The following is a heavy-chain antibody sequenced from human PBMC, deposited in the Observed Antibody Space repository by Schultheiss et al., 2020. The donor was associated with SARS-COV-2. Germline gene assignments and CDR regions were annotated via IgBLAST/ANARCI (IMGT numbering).Heavy chain of an antibody. CDR1: GGSFSGYY. CDR2: IDTSGTT. Sequence: SQTLSLTCSVYGGSFSGYYWSWIRQPAGKGLEWIGRIDTSGTTSYNTSLKSRVTMSVDMSKNQFSLNLRSVTAADTAVYYCARDQYSSGWRFDYWGQGTLVTVSS. D-gene: IGHD6-19*01. CDR3: ARDQYSSGWRFDY. J-gene: IGHJ4*02. V-gene: IGHV4-4*07.